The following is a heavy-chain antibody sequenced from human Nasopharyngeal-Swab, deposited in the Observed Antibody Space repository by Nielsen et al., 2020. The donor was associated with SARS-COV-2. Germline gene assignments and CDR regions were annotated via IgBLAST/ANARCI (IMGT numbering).Heavy chain of an antibody. Sequence: GESLKISCAASGFTFSSHGMHWVRQAPGKGLEWVAVIWFDGRNKYYADSVKGRFTISRDNSKNTLHLQMNSLRGEDTAVYYCARDLDYYDNSGYPFDYWGQGTLVTVSS. CDR1: GFTFSSHG. CDR3: ARDLDYYDNSGYPFDY. CDR2: IWFDGRNK. D-gene: IGHD3-22*01. J-gene: IGHJ4*02. V-gene: IGHV3-33*01.